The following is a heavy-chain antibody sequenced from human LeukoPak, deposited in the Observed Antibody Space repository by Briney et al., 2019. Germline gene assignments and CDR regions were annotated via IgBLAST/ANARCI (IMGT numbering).Heavy chain of an antibody. CDR1: GDSVSSNSAA. J-gene: IGHJ6*02. CDR3: ARDGGLDYYDSSGRGYYGMDV. CDR2: TYYRSKWYN. D-gene: IGHD3-22*01. V-gene: IGHV6-1*01. Sequence: SQTLSLTCAISGDSVSSNSAAWNWIRQSPSRGLEWLGRTYYRSKWYNDYAASVKSRITINPDTSKNQFSVQLNSVTPEDTAVYYCARDGGLDYYDSSGRGYYGMDVWGQGTMVTVSS.